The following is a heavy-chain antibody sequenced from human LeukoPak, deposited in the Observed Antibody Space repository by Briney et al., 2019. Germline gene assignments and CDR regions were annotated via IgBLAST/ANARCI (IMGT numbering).Heavy chain of an antibody. J-gene: IGHJ4*02. V-gene: IGHV4-39*07. Sequence: PSETLSLTCTVSGDSISSSSYYWGWIRQPPGKGLEWIGSVYYSGTTYYNPSLKSRVTISVDTSKNQFSLKLTSVTAADTAVYYCARSRAYDYHFDNWGQGTLVTVSS. CDR2: VYYSGTT. CDR1: GDSISSSSYY. D-gene: IGHD5-12*01. CDR3: ARSRAYDYHFDN.